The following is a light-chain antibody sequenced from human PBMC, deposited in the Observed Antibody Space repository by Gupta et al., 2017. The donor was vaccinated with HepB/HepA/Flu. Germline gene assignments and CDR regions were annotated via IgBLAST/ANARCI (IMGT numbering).Light chain of an antibody. CDR2: DAS. Sequence: IVMTQSPATLSVSPGERATLSCRASQSFSTNLAWYQQKPGQAPRLLIYDASTRATGVPARFSGSGSGREFTLTISRLQSEDFAVYYCQQYNGWPPWTFGQGTKVQIK. CDR3: QQYNGWPPWT. CDR1: QSFSTN. J-gene: IGKJ1*01. V-gene: IGKV3-15*01.